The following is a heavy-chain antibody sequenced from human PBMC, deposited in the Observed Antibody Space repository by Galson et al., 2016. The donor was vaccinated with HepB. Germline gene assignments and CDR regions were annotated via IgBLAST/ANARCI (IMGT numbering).Heavy chain of an antibody. CDR3: ARDYFDNSGSYRWYFDY. V-gene: IGHV3-48*02. J-gene: IGHJ4*02. Sequence: SLRLSCAASGFTFNNYSMNWVRQAPGKGLEWVSYISGSSKTIYYTESVKGRFTISRDNAQNSLYLQMNSLRDEDTAMYYCARDYFDNSGSYRWYFDYWGQGTQVTVSS. CDR1: GFTFNNYS. D-gene: IGHD3-22*01. CDR2: ISGSSKTI.